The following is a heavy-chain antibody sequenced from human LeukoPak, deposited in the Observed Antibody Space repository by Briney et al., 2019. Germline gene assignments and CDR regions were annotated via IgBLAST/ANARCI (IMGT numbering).Heavy chain of an antibody. CDR1: GGSISSYY. V-gene: IGHV4-59*08. Sequence: KPSETLSLTCTVSGGSISSYYWSWIRQPPGKGLEWIGYIYYSGTTNYNPSLKSRVTISVGTSKNQFSLKLSSVTAADTAAYYCARHPPRVGTTSGGYFDYWGQGTLVTVSS. CDR2: IYYSGTT. J-gene: IGHJ4*02. D-gene: IGHD1/OR15-1a*01. CDR3: ARHPPRVGTTSGGYFDY.